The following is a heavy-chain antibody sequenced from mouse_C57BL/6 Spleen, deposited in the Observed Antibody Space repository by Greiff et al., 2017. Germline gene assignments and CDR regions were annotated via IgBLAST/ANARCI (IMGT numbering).Heavy chain of an antibody. V-gene: IGHV8-12*01. J-gene: IGHJ4*01. CDR1: GFSLSTSGMG. CDR3: ARRAVDGYYDYAMDY. D-gene: IGHD2-3*01. Sequence: VKLMESGPGILQSSQTLSLTCSFSGFSLSTSGMGVSWIRQPSGKGLEWLAHIYWDDDKRYNPSLKSRLTISKDTSRNQVFLKITSVDTADTATYYCARRAVDGYYDYAMDYWGQGTSVTVSS. CDR2: IYWDDDK.